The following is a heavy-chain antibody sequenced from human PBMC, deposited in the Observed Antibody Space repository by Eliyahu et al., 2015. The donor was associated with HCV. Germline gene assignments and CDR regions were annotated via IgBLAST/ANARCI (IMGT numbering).Heavy chain of an antibody. CDR1: GASISSNNW. CDR3: ASRIAAAPDS. J-gene: IGHJ4*02. Sequence: QVQLQESGPGLVTPSGTLSLTCXXSGASISSNNWWSWVRQPPGKGLEWIGEIYHSGSTNYNPSLKSRVTISVDKSKNQFSLKVRSVTAADTAVYYCASRIAAAPDSWGQGTLVTVSS. D-gene: IGHD6-13*01. CDR2: IYHSGST. V-gene: IGHV4-4*02.